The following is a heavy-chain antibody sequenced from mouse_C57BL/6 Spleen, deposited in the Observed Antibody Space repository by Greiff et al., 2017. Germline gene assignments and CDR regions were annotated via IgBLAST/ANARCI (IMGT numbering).Heavy chain of an antibody. V-gene: IGHV1-64*01. D-gene: IGHD1-1*01. J-gene: IGHJ3*01. CDR2: IHPNSVST. CDR1: GYTFTSYW. CDR3: ARDYYGSSPAWFAY. Sequence: QVQLQQPGAELVKPGASVKLSCKASGYTFTSYWMHWVKQRPGQGLEWIGMIHPNSVSTNYNEKFKSKATLTVDKSSSTAYMQLSSLTSEDSAVYYCARDYYGSSPAWFAYWGQGTLVTVSA.